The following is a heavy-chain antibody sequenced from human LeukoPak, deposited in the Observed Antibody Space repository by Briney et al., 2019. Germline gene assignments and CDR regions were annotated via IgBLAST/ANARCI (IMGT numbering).Heavy chain of an antibody. V-gene: IGHV1-18*01. J-gene: IGHJ5*02. D-gene: IGHD3/OR15-3a*01. CDR2: ISAYNGNT. CDR3: ARGWWGTDWSLYKNWFDP. CDR1: GYTFTSYG. Sequence: ASVKVSCKASGYTFTSYGISWVRQAPGQGLEWMGWISAYNGNTNYAQKLQGRVTMTTDTSTSTAYMELRSLRSDDTAVYYCARGWWGTDWSLYKNWFDPWGQGSLVTVSS.